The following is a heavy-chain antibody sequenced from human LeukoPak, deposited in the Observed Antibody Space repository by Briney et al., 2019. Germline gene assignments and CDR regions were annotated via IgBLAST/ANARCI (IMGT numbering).Heavy chain of an antibody. J-gene: IGHJ4*02. CDR1: GFTFSSYE. D-gene: IGHD6-19*01. CDR3: ASGLSYSSGWSLDY. V-gene: IGHV3-48*03. Sequence: PGGSLRLSCAASGFTFSSYEMNWVRQAPGKWLEWVSYISSSGSTIYYADSVKGRFTISRDNAKNSLYLQMNSLRAEDTAVYYCASGLSYSSGWSLDYWGQGTLVTVSS. CDR2: ISSSGSTI.